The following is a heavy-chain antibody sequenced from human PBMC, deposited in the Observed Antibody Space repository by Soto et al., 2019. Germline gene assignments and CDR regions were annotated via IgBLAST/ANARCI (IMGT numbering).Heavy chain of an antibody. CDR1: GGSISSSSYY. Sequence: SETLSLTCTVSGGSISSSSYYWGWIRQPPGKGLEWIGSIYYSGSTYYNPSLKSRVTISVDTSKNLFSLKLSSVTAADTAVYYCARSVVVPAAIGYYYGMDVWGQGTTVTVSS. V-gene: IGHV4-39*01. CDR3: ARSVVVPAAIGYYYGMDV. D-gene: IGHD2-2*02. J-gene: IGHJ6*02. CDR2: IYYSGST.